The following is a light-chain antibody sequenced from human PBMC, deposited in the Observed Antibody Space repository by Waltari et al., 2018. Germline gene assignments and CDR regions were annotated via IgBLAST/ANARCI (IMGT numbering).Light chain of an antibody. CDR1: SSNIVSYYH. V-gene: IGLV1-40*01. J-gene: IGLJ1*01. CDR3: QSFDSSLDGYV. Sequence: QSVLTQPPSVSGAPGQRVTISCTGSSSNIVSYYHVHWYQHLPGTAPKVLIYAKNNRPSGVPDRFSGSKSGASASLAITGLQAEDEADYYCQSFDSSLDGYVFGTGTKVTVL. CDR2: AKN.